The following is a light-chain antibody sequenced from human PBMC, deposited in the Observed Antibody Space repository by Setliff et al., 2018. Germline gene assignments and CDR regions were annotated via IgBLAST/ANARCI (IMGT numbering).Light chain of an antibody. CDR1: SSDVGGYNF. CDR3: CSFAGTYSFV. CDR2: DVS. Sequence: ESGSPGQSVTISCTGTSSDVGGYNFVSWYQVYPGKAPKVMIYDVSKRPSGVPDRFSGSKSGTTASLAISGLQPEDEADYYCCSFAGTYSFVFGTGTKVTVL. V-gene: IGLV2-11*03. J-gene: IGLJ1*01.